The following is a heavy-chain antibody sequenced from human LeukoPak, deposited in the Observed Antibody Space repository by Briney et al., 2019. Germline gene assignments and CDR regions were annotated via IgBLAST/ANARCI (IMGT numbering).Heavy chain of an antibody. J-gene: IGHJ4*02. CDR2: IYHSGST. Sequence: PSETLSLTCTVSGYSISSDYYWGWIRQPPGKGLEWIGSIYHSGSTYYNPSLKSRVTISVDASKNQFSLNLSSVTAADTAVYYCARARGYSYGYPDYWGQGTLVTVSS. V-gene: IGHV4-38-2*02. CDR3: ARARGYSYGYPDY. CDR1: GYSISSDYY. D-gene: IGHD5-18*01.